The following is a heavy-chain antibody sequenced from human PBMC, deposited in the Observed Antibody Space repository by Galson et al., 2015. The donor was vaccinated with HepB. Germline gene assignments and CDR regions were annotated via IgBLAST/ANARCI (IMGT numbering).Heavy chain of an antibody. CDR2: ISGSGGST. CDR1: GFTFSSYA. J-gene: IGHJ4*02. D-gene: IGHD3-22*01. CDR3: AKYYDSSGYYQAIDY. Sequence: SLRLSCAASGFTFSSYAMSWVRQAPGKGLEWVSAISGSGGSTYYADSVKGRFTISRDNSKNTLYLQMNSLRAEDTAVYYCAKYYDSSGYYQAIDYWGQGTLVTVSS. V-gene: IGHV3-23*01.